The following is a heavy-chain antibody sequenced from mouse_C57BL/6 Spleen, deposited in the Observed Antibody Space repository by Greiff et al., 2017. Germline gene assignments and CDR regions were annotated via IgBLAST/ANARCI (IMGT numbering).Heavy chain of an antibody. CDR3: ANHYYGSSYAMDY. CDR1: GFSLTSYG. V-gene: IGHV2-4*01. Sequence: QVQLKESGPGLVQPSQSLSITCTVSGFSLTSYGVHWVRQPPGKGLEWLGVIWSGGSTDYNAAFISRLSISKDNSKSQVFFKMNSLQADDTAIYYCANHYYGSSYAMDYWGQGTSVTVSS. J-gene: IGHJ4*01. D-gene: IGHD1-1*01. CDR2: IWSGGST.